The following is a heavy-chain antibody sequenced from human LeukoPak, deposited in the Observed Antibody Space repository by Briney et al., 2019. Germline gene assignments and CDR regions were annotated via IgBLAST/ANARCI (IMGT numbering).Heavy chain of an antibody. CDR1: GGSISSNGYY. J-gene: IGHJ4*02. Sequence: PSETLSLTCTVSGGSISSNGYYWGWIRQPPGKGLEWIGSIYYSGSTYYNPSLKSRVTISVDTSKNQFSLKLSSVTAADTAVYYCARLAIHPGVWVGRPYGHFDYWGQGTLVTVSS. CDR3: ARLAIHPGVWVGRPYGHFDY. CDR2: IYYSGST. V-gene: IGHV4-39*01. D-gene: IGHD2-21*01.